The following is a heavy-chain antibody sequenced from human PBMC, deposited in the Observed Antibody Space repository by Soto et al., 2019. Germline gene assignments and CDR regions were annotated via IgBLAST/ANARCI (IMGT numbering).Heavy chain of an antibody. CDR3: ARSDDDFWSGPHDY. J-gene: IGHJ4*02. CDR1: GYTFTSYY. CDR2: INAGNGNT. V-gene: IGHV1-3*01. D-gene: IGHD3-3*01. Sequence: ASVKVSCKASGYTFTSYYMHWVRQAPGQRLEWMGWINAGNGNTKYSQKFQGRVTITRDTSASTAYMELSSLRSEDTAVYYCARSDDDFWSGPHDYWGQGTLVTVSS.